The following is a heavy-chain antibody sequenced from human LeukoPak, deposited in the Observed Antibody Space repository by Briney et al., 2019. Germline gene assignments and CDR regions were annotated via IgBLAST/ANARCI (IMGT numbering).Heavy chain of an antibody. V-gene: IGHV3-30*18. Sequence: GGSLRLSCAASGFTFSSYGMYWVRQAPGKGLEWVAVISYDGSNKYYADSVKGRFTISRDNSKNTLYLQMNSLRAEDTAVYYCAKQLYDFWSGYSFYYYYGMDVWGQGTTVTVSS. CDR1: GFTFSSYG. CDR2: ISYDGSNK. CDR3: AKQLYDFWSGYSFYYYYGMDV. D-gene: IGHD3-3*01. J-gene: IGHJ6*02.